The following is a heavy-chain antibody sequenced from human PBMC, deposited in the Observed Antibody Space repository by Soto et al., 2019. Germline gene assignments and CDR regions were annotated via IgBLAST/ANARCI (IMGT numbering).Heavy chain of an antibody. Sequence: SVKVSCKASGGTFSSYAISWVRQAPGQGLEWMGGIIPIFGTANYAQQFQGRVTITADESRSTADMQLSSLRSEDTAVYYCAIGGPYYYDSSGYYYWGQGTLVTVSS. D-gene: IGHD3-22*01. CDR1: GGTFSSYA. J-gene: IGHJ4*02. CDR2: IIPIFGTA. V-gene: IGHV1-69*13. CDR3: AIGGPYYYDSSGYYY.